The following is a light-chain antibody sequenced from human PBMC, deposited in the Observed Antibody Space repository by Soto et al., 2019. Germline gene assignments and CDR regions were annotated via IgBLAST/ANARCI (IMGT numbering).Light chain of an antibody. J-gene: IGKJ1*01. CDR2: GAS. V-gene: IGKV3-15*01. Sequence: MTQTPATLNVSPEAKATLSCRARQSIRSDLAWYQQKPGKAPRLLIYGASTRATGIPARFSGSESETEFTLNISCRHSEEFGIYFCRQYNKWPPMWTFGQGTKVDIK. CDR3: RQYNKWPPMWT. CDR1: QSIRSD.